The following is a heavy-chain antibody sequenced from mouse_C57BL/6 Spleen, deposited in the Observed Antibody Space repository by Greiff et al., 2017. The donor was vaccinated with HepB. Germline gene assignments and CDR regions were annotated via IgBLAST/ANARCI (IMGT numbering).Heavy chain of an antibody. D-gene: IGHD3-3*01. CDR1: GFTFSDFY. V-gene: IGHV7-1*01. Sequence: EVKVVESGGGLVQSGRSLRLSCATSGFTFSDFYMEWVRQAPGKGLEWIAASRNKANDYTTEYSASVKGRFIVSRDTSQSILYLQMNALRAEDTAIYYCARDEGPGRGFAYWGQGTLVTVSA. J-gene: IGHJ3*01. CDR2: SRNKANDYTT. CDR3: ARDEGPGRGFAY.